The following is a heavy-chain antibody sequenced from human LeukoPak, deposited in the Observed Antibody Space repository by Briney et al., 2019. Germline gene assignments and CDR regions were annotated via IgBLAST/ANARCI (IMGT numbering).Heavy chain of an antibody. D-gene: IGHD1-14*01. CDR3: ARDGVPLTNLVARPFHP. CDR2: IFTTGST. Sequence: SETLSLTCTVSGGSTRISYWSWIRQPARKGLEWGGRIFTTGSTNYNTSLKSRVTMSIDTSKNQFSLKMTSVTAADTAVYYCARDGVPLTNLVARPFHPWGQGTLVTVSS. CDR1: GGSTRISY. V-gene: IGHV4-4*07. J-gene: IGHJ1*01.